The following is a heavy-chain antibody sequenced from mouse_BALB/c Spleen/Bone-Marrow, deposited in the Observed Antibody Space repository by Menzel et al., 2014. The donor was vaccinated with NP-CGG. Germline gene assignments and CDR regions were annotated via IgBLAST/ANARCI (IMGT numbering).Heavy chain of an antibody. CDR3: TRSGFYGYGSYFDV. CDR2: INPSNGVT. J-gene: IGHJ1*01. CDR1: GYTFTNYY. Sequence: QVQLQQSGAELVKPGASVKLSCKVSGYTFTNYYVYWVKQRPGQGLEWIGEINPSNGVTNFNEKFTSKATLTVDSSSSTAYMHLSSLTSEDSAVYYCTRSGFYGYGSYFDVWGAGTTVTVSS. V-gene: IGHV1S81*02. D-gene: IGHD1-2*01.